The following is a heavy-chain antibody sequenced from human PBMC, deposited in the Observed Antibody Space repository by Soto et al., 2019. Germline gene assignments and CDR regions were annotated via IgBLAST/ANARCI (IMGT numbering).Heavy chain of an antibody. CDR1: GYSFTSYW. CDR2: IYPGDSDT. CDR3: ARLDRGIAAAGFFDAFDI. J-gene: IGHJ3*02. Sequence: EVQLVQSGAEVKKPGESLKISCKGSGYSFTSYWIGWVRQMPGKGLEWMGIIYPGDSDTRYSPSFQGQVTISADKSISTAYLQWSSLKASDTAMYYCARLDRGIAAAGFFDAFDIWGQGTMVTVSS. D-gene: IGHD6-13*01. V-gene: IGHV5-51*03.